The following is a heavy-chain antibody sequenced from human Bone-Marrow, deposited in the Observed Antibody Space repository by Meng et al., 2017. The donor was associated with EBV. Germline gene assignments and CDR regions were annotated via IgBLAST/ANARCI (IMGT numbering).Heavy chain of an antibody. V-gene: IGHV4-39*01. J-gene: IGHJ5*02. CDR1: GGSISSSSYY. CDR3: ARHDRLGDYGVS. CDR2: IYYSGST. D-gene: IGHD4-17*01. Sequence: QLQLQESGPGLVKPPETLSLTCTVSGGSISSSSYYWGWIHQPPGKGLEWIESIYYSGSTYYNPSLKSRVTISVDTSKNQFSLKLNSVTAADTAVYFCARHDRLGDYGVSWGQGTLVTVSS.